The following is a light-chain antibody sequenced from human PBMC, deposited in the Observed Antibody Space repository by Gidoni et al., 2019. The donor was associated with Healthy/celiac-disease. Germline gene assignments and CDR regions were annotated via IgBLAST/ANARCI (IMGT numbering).Light chain of an antibody. CDR1: QGIRND. CDR2: AAS. J-gene: IGKJ4*01. V-gene: IGKV1-6*01. CDR3: LQDYNYPLT. Sequence: AIQMTQSPSSLSASVGDRVTITCRASQGIRNDLGWYQQKPGQAPKLLIYAASSLQSGVPSRFSGSGSGTDFTLTISSLQPKDFATYYCLQDYNYPLTCGGGTKVEIK.